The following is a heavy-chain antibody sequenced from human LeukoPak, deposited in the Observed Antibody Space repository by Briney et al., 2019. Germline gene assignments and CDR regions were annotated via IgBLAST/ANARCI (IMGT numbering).Heavy chain of an antibody. CDR3: ARDHVGAAGTLGY. V-gene: IGHV4-4*02. CDR2: IYHSGST. CDR1: GGSISSSNW. D-gene: IGHD6-13*01. J-gene: IGHJ4*02. Sequence: SETLSLTCAVSGGSISSSNWWSWVRQPPGKGLEWIGEIYHSGSTNYNPSLKSRVTISVDKSKNQFSLKLSSVTAADTAVYYCARDHVGAAGTLGYWGQGTLVTVSS.